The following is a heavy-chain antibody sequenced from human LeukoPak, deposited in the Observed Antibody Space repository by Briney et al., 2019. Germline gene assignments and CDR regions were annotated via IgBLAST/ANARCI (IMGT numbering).Heavy chain of an antibody. Sequence: PSETLSLTCTVSGGSISSSSYYWGWIRQPPGKGLEWIGSIYYSGSTYYNPSLKSRVTISVDTSKNQFSLKLSSVTAADTAVYYCARVCGSTSCPTLGYWGQGTLVTVSS. D-gene: IGHD2-2*01. V-gene: IGHV4-39*07. CDR1: GGSISSSSYY. CDR3: ARVCGSTSCPTLGY. J-gene: IGHJ4*02. CDR2: IYYSGST.